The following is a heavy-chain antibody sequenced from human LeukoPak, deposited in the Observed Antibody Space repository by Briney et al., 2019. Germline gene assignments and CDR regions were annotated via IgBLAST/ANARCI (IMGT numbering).Heavy chain of an antibody. CDR2: IWYDGSNK. CDR3: AREGPRGNSQFDY. CDR1: GFTFGSYG. J-gene: IGHJ4*02. Sequence: GGSLRLSCAASGFTFGSYGMHWVRQAPGKGLEWVALIWYDGSNKYYTDSVKGRLTISRDNSKNTLYLQMNSLRAEDTAVYYCAREGPRGNSQFDYWGQGTLVTVSS. V-gene: IGHV3-33*01. D-gene: IGHD2/OR15-2a*01.